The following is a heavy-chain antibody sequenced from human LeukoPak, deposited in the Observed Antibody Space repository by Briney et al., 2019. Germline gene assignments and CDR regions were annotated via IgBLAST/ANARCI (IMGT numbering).Heavy chain of an antibody. V-gene: IGHV4-4*07. CDR2: IFTRGRT. D-gene: IGHD1-26*01. Sequence: AEPLSLTCTVSGRSISNYYWTWIRQPAGKGLEWIGRIFTRGRTNYNPSLKSRVTMSVDTSKNQFSLSLRSARAADTAVYYCARDGVGATGDFDYWGQGTLVSVSS. CDR3: ARDGVGATGDFDY. CDR1: GRSISNYY. J-gene: IGHJ4*02.